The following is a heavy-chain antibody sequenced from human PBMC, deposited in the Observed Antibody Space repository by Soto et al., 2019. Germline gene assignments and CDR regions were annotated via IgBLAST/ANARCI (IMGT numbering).Heavy chain of an antibody. CDR3: ARVGDSGYDWYFDY. CDR1: GGTFSSYT. Sequence: QVQLVQSGAEVKKPGSSVKVSCKASGGTFSSYTISWVRQAPGQGLEWMGRITPILGIANYAQKFQGRVTITADKSTSTAYMELSSLRSEDTAVYYCARVGDSGYDWYFDYWGQGTLVTVSS. CDR2: ITPILGIA. J-gene: IGHJ4*02. D-gene: IGHD5-12*01. V-gene: IGHV1-69*02.